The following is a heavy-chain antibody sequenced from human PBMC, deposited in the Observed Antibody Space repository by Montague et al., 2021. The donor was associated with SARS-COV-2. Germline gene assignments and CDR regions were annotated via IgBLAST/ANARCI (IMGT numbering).Heavy chain of an antibody. CDR3: AKDVTTYYDHLDI. CDR1: GFTFSSYG. CDR2: ISYDGSDE. Sequence: SLRLSCAASGFTFSSYGIHWVRQPPGKGLEWVAVISYDGSDEDYADSMKGRFTISRDNSKNTLYLQMNTLRAEDTAVNYCAKDVTTYYDHLDIWGQGTKVTVSS. D-gene: IGHD3-3*01. J-gene: IGHJ3*02. V-gene: IGHV3-30*18.